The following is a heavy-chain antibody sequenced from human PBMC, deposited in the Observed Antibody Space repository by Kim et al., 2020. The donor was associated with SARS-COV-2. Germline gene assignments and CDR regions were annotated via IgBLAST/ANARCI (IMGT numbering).Heavy chain of an antibody. CDR2: INSDGSST. D-gene: IGHD6-6*01. CDR3: ARVGHLGADYCAAQLYYFDY. J-gene: IGHJ4*02. V-gene: IGHV3-74*01. Sequence: GGSLRLSCAASGFTFSSSWMHWVRQAPGKGLVWVSRINSDGSSTSYADSVKGRFTISRDNAKNTLYLQMNSLRAEDTAVYYCARVGHLGADYCAAQLYYFDYWGQGTLVTVSS. CDR1: GFTFSSSW.